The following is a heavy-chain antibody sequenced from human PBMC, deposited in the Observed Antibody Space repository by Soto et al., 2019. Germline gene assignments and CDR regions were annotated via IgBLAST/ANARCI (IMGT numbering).Heavy chain of an antibody. J-gene: IGHJ6*02. CDR1: GGTFSNFG. D-gene: IGHD2-15*01. CDR2: IIPLFNTT. CDR3: ARVSLHCSSGTCYSLDQYFGMDV. Sequence: QVQLVQSGAEVKRPGSSVLVSCTPSGGTFSNFGLAWVRQALGQGLQWMGGIIPLFNTTHYAQTFKGRATVTADGATGTGYMELSSLRSDDTAVYYCARVSLHCSSGTCYSLDQYFGMDVWGQGTTVTVS. V-gene: IGHV1-69*01.